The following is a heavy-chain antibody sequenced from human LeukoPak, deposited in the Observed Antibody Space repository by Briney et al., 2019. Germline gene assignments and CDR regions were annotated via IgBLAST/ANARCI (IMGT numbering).Heavy chain of an antibody. CDR2: ISSSGSTI. CDR3: AEPGITMIGGV. J-gene: IGHJ6*04. V-gene: IGHV3-48*03. CDR1: GFTFSSYE. D-gene: IGHD3-10*02. Sequence: GGSLRLSCAASGFTFSSYEMNWVRQAPGKGLEWVSYISSSGSTIYYADSVKGRFTISRDNAKNSLYLQMNSLRAEDTAVYYCAEPGITMIGGVWGKGTPVTISS.